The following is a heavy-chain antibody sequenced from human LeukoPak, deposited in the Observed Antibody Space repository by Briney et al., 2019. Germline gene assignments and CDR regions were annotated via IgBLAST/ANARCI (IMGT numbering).Heavy chain of an antibody. Sequence: GGSLRLSCAASGFTFDDYGMSWVRQAPGKGPEWDSGINWNGGSTGYADSVKGRFTISRDNAKNSLYLQMNSLRAEDTALYYCARGWGSSSFDYWGQGTLVTVSS. CDR1: GFTFDDYG. CDR2: INWNGGST. J-gene: IGHJ4*02. D-gene: IGHD3-16*01. CDR3: ARGWGSSSFDY. V-gene: IGHV3-20*04.